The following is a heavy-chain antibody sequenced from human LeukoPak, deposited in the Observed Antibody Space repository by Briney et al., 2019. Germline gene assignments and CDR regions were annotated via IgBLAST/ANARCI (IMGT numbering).Heavy chain of an antibody. CDR2: INPDSCGT. D-gene: IGHD5-18*01. V-gene: IGHV1-2*02. J-gene: IGHJ3*02. CDR3: ARAGGGYSSGWGAFDI. CDR1: GYTFTGYY. Sequence: ASVTVSCKASGYTFTGYYIHWVRQAPGQGLEWMGWINPDSCGTSSEQKFQGRVTMTRDMSISTAYMELNRLRSDATAVYYCARAGGGYSSGWGAFDIWGQGTMVTVSS.